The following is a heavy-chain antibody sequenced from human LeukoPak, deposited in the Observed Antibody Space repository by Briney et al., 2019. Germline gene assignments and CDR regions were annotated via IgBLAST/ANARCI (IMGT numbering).Heavy chain of an antibody. J-gene: IGHJ5*02. CDR3: AVYCGGDCYSGVNNWFDP. Sequence: SETRSLTCAVSGGSISSSNWWSWVRQPPGKGLEWIGEIYHSGSTNYNPSLKSRVTISVDKSKNQFSLKLSSVTAADTAVYYCAVYCGGDCYSGVNNWFDPWGQGTLVTVSS. V-gene: IGHV4-4*02. D-gene: IGHD2-21*02. CDR1: GGSISSSNW. CDR2: IYHSGST.